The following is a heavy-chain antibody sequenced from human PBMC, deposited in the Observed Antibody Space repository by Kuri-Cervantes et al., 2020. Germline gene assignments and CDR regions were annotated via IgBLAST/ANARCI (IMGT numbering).Heavy chain of an antibody. CDR2: IYYSGST. J-gene: IGHJ4*02. V-gene: IGHV4-38-2*02. Sequence: ESLKISCTVSGYSISSGYYWGWIRQPPGKGLEWIGSIYYSGSTYYNPSLKSRVTISVDTSKNQFSLKLSSVTAADTAVYYCARDRSGVDYWGQGTLVTVTS. CDR3: ARDRSGVDY. CDR1: GYSISSGYY. D-gene: IGHD6-19*01.